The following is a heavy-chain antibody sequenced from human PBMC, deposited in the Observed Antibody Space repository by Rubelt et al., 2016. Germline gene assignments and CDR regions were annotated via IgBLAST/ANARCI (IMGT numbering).Heavy chain of an antibody. J-gene: IGHJ4*02. CDR2: ISYSGST. V-gene: IGHV4-39*01. CDR1: GGSISSSSYY. D-gene: IGHD2-15*01. Sequence: QLQLQESGPGLVKPSETLSLTCTVSGGSISSSSYYWGWIRQPPGKGLEWIGSISYSGSTFYHPSLKSRGSISVDTSKNQFSLKLNSVTAADTAVYYCARFRFCSGGSCETDNWGQGTLVTVSS. CDR3: ARFRFCSGGSCETDN.